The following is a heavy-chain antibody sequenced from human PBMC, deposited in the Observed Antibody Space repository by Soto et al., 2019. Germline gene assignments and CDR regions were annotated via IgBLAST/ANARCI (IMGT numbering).Heavy chain of an antibody. D-gene: IGHD3-10*01. J-gene: IGHJ4*02. V-gene: IGHV4-39*01. Sequence: PSETLSLTCTVSGGSISSSSYYWGWIRQPPGKGLEWIGSIYYSGSTYYNPSLKSRVTISVDTSKNQFSLKLSSVTAADTAVYYCARQKLLWFGELLGYYFDYWGQGTLVTVSS. CDR1: GGSISSSSYY. CDR2: IYYSGST. CDR3: ARQKLLWFGELLGYYFDY.